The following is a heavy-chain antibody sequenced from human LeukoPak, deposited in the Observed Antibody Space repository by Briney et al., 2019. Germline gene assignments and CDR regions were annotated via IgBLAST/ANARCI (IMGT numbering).Heavy chain of an antibody. D-gene: IGHD3-3*01. V-gene: IGHV3-7*01. CDR2: INQGGSDK. CDR3: TRDRSRVEDD. J-gene: IGHJ4*02. CDR1: GFTFSGHW. Sequence: PGGSLRLSCAASGFTFSGHWMSWVRQAPGKGLEWAANINQGGSDKYYVDSVKGRFTISRDNANNLLYLQMNSLRGEDTAVYYCTRDRSRVEDDWGQGTLVTVSS.